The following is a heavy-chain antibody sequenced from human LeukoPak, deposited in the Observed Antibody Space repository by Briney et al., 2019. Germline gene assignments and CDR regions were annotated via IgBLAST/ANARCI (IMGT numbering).Heavy chain of an antibody. Sequence: ASVKVSCKASTNTFTGYYMHWVRQAPGQGLELMGWINPNSGGTNYAQQFHGRVTITRDTSISRAYRQLSRLTSDDAAVYFCARLRSSDIWGQGTMVTVSS. CDR3: ARLRSSDI. CDR1: TNTFTGYY. J-gene: IGHJ3*02. V-gene: IGHV1-2*02. CDR2: INPNSGGT.